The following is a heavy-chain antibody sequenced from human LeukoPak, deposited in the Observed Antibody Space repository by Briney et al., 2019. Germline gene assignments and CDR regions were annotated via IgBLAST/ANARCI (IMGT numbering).Heavy chain of an antibody. CDR2: ISYDGSNK. J-gene: IGHJ4*02. D-gene: IGHD6-19*01. V-gene: IGHV3-30*18. CDR3: AKDCFIDIAVAGIPIDY. Sequence: GRSLRLSCAASGFTFSSYGMHWVRQAPGKGLEWVAVISYDGSNKYYADSVKGRFTISRDNSKNTLYLQMNSLRAEDTAVYYCAKDCFIDIAVAGIPIDYWGQGTLVTVSS. CDR1: GFTFSSYG.